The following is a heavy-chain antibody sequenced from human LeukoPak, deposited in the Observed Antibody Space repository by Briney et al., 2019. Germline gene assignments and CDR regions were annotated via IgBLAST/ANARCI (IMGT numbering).Heavy chain of an antibody. CDR1: GGSISSSNW. D-gene: IGHD3-10*01. J-gene: IGHJ4*02. CDR2: IYYSGST. CDR3: ARGGTPYYGSGSYCHFDY. V-gene: IGHV4-4*02. Sequence: SETLSLTCAVSGGSISSSNWWSWVRQPPGKGLEWIGNIYYSGSTYYNPSLKSQITISVDRSKNQFSLKLSSVTAADTAVYYCARGGTPYYGSGSYCHFDYWGQGTLVTVSS.